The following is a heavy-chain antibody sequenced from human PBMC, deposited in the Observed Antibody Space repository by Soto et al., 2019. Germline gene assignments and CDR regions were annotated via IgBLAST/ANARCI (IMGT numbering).Heavy chain of an antibody. V-gene: IGHV3-23*01. CDR1: GFTFGIYA. Sequence: GGSLRLSCAASGFTFGIYAMTWVRQAPGKGLEGVSTISAAGGSTFYADSVKGRFTISRDNPKTTLYLQLNRLTAEDTAVSYCATVSERESLDYFDYWGQGTLVTVSS. J-gene: IGHJ4*02. CDR3: ATVSERESLDYFDY. D-gene: IGHD3-10*01. CDR2: ISAAGGST.